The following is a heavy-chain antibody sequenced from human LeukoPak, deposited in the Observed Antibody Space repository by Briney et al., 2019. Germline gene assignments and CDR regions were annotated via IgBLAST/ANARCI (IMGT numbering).Heavy chain of an antibody. D-gene: IGHD3-10*01. CDR2: INHSGST. J-gene: IGHJ4*02. CDR3: ARLPRDYYGSGSCGDDY. V-gene: IGHV4-34*01. Sequence: SETLSLTCAVYGGSFSGYYWSWIRQPPGKGLEWIGEINHSGSTNYNPSLKSRVTISVDTSKNQFSLKLSSVTAADTAVYYCARLPRDYYGSGSCGDDYWGQGTLVTVSS. CDR1: GGSFSGYY.